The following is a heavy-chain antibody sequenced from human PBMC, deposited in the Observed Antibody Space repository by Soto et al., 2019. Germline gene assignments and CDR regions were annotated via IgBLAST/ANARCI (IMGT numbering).Heavy chain of an antibody. V-gene: IGHV4-61*01. J-gene: IGHJ4*02. D-gene: IGHD6-13*01. CDR3: ARKAAGTAIDY. Sequence: PSETLSLTCTVSGGSVSSGSYYWSWIRQPPGKGLEWIGYIYYSGSTNYNPSLKSRATISVDTSKNQFSLKLSSVTAADTAVYYCARKAAGTAIDYWGQGTLVTVSS. CDR1: GGSVSSGSYY. CDR2: IYYSGST.